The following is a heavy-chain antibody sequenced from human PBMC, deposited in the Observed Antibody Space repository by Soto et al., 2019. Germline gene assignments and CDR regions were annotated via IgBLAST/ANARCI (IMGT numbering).Heavy chain of an antibody. V-gene: IGHV4-34*01. J-gene: IGHJ4*02. D-gene: IGHD3-9*01. CDR3: ARLAFGYDILTGYQLDY. Sequence: SETLSLTCAVYGGSFSGYYWSWIRQPPGKGLEWIGEINHSGGTNYNPSLKSRVTISVDTSKNQFSLKLSSVTAADTAVYYCARLAFGYDILTGYQLDYWGQGTLVTVSS. CDR1: GGSFSGYY. CDR2: INHSGGT.